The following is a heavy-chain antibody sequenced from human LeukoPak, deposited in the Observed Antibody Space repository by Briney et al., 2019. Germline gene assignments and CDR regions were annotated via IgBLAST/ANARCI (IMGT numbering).Heavy chain of an antibody. J-gene: IGHJ5*02. CDR1: GDSTSSSSYY. Sequence: KPSVTLSLTCPVSGDSTSSSSYYWGWICQPPGTGLEWIGSIYNSGSTYYNPSFKSRVTISVDTSKNQFSLNLYSVTAADTAVYYCARHYYGSGINWFDPWGQGTLVTVSS. D-gene: IGHD3-10*01. CDR2: IYNSGST. CDR3: ARHYYGSGINWFDP. V-gene: IGHV4-39*01.